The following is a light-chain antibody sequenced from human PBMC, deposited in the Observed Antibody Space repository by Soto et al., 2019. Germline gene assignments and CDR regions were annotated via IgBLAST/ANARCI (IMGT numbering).Light chain of an antibody. CDR3: QRRSNWPPIT. V-gene: IGKV3-11*01. J-gene: IGKJ5*01. CDR1: QSVSSY. Sequence: EIVLTQSPATLALSPGERATLSCRASQSVSSYLAWYQQKPGHAPRLLIYDASNRATGIQATFSGSGSGTDFTLTISSLDTEDFAVYYCQRRSNWPPITFGQGTRMEIK. CDR2: DAS.